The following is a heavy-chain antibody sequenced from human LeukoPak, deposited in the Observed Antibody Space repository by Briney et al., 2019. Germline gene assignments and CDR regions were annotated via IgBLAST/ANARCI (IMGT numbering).Heavy chain of an antibody. D-gene: IGHD2-2*01. CDR1: GFTLSSYG. J-gene: IGHJ3*02. V-gene: IGHV3-30*02. CDR3: AKDGWRCSTSCYDAFDI. CDR2: IRYDGSNK. Sequence: PGGSLRLSCAASGFTLSSYGMHWVRQAPGKGLEWVAFIRYDGSNKYYADSVKGRFTISRDNSKNTLYLQMNSLRAEDTAVYYCAKDGWRCSTSCYDAFDIWGQGTMVTVSS.